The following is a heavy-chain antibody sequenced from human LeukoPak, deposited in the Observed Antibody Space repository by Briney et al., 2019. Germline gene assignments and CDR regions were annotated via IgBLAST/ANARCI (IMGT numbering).Heavy chain of an antibody. D-gene: IGHD1-26*01. CDR2: IYYSGST. CDR3: AREDVGANGEPYSFDI. V-gene: IGHV4-39*07. Sequence: PSETLSLTCTVSGGSISSSSYYWGWIRQPPGKGLEWIGSIYYSGSTYYNPSLKSRVTISVDTSKNQFSLKLSSVTAADTAVYYCAREDVGANGEPYSFDIWGQGTMVTVSS. J-gene: IGHJ3*02. CDR1: GGSISSSSYY.